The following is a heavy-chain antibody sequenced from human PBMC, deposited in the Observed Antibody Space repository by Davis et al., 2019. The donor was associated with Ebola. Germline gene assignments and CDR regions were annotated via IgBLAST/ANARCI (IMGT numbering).Heavy chain of an antibody. V-gene: IGHV3-30*04. J-gene: IGHJ4*02. CDR3: AGAVAGIEDFQY. CDR1: GSSFHTYT. CDR2: VSTDGSTT. Sequence: PGGSLRLSCAASGSSFHTYTINWFRQAPGRGLEWLAVVSTDGSTTFYADSVKGRFTISRDNSKNTLSLQMNSLDTEDTAVYYCAGAVAGIEDFQYWGQGTLVTVSS. D-gene: IGHD6-19*01.